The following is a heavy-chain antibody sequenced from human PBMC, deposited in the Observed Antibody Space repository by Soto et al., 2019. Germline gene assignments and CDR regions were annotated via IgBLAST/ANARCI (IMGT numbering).Heavy chain of an antibody. J-gene: IGHJ4*02. D-gene: IGHD3-16*01. V-gene: IGHV4-34*01. CDR3: ARGRRWGQSVKGLDS. CDR2: INHSGTT. Sequence: QVPLQQWGAGLLKPSETLSLTCAVSGGSFSGYYWTWIRQAPGKGLEWIGEINHSGTTNYNPSLKSRVSVSVDPSKNQFSLKLTSVTAADTCVYYCARGRRWGQSVKGLDSWGQGTLVTVSS. CDR1: GGSFSGYY.